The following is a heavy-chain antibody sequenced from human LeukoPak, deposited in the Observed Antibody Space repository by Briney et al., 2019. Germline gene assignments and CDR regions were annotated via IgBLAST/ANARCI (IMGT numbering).Heavy chain of an antibody. CDR1: GFTFSDYS. J-gene: IGHJ4*02. Sequence: GGSLRLSCAASGFTFSDYSMNWVRQAPGKGLECISYISSDRKTTWYADSVKGRFTISRDNSKNTLYLQMNSLRAEDTAVYYCAKDRGKIAVAGTALGYWGQGTLVTVSS. V-gene: IGHV3-48*01. D-gene: IGHD6-19*01. CDR3: AKDRGKIAVAGTALGY. CDR2: ISSDRKTT.